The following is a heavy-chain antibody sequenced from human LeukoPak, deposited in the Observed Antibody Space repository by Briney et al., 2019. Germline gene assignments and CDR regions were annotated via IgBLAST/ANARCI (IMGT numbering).Heavy chain of an antibody. Sequence: ASVKVSCKASGYTYTSYDINWVRQATGQGLEWMGWMNPNSGNTGYAQKFQGRVTMTRNTSISTAYMELSSLRSEDTAVYYCARGRIAVAGTGDYWGQGTLVTVSS. V-gene: IGHV1-8*01. CDR1: GYTYTSYD. J-gene: IGHJ4*02. D-gene: IGHD6-19*01. CDR3: ARGRIAVAGTGDY. CDR2: MNPNSGNT.